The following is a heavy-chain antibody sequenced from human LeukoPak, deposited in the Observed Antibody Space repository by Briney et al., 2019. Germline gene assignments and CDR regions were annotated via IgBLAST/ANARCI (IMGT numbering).Heavy chain of an antibody. CDR2: IYYSGSP. CDR3: ASPPRITIFGVVNAFDI. D-gene: IGHD3-3*01. CDR1: GGSISSSSYY. V-gene: IGHV4-39*07. J-gene: IGHJ3*02. Sequence: SETLSLTCTVSGGSISSSSYYWGWIRQPPGKGLEWIGSIYYSGSPYYNSSLKSRVTLSVDTSKSRFSLKLSSATAADTAVYYCASPPRITIFGVVNAFDIWGQGTMVTVSS.